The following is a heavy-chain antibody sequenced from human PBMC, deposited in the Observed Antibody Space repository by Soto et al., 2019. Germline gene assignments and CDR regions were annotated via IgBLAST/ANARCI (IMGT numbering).Heavy chain of an antibody. V-gene: IGHV4-59*01. D-gene: IGHD2-2*02. J-gene: IGHJ6*03. CDR3: ARETLGYCSSTSCSTLYYYYYYMDV. Sequence: SETLSLTCTVSGGSISSYYWSWIRQPPGKGLEWIGYIYYSGSTNYNPSLKSRVTISVDTSKNQFSLKLSSVTAADTAVYYCARETLGYCSSTSCSTLYYYYYYMDVWGKGTTVTVSS. CDR2: IYYSGST. CDR1: GGSISSYY.